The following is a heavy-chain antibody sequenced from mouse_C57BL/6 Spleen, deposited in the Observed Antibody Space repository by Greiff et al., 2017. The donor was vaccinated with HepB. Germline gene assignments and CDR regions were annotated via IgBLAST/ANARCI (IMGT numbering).Heavy chain of an antibody. CDR2: IYPRSGNT. CDR3: ARLSGSSYVAWFAY. CDR1: GYTFTSYG. J-gene: IGHJ3*01. Sequence: QLQQSGAELARTGASVKLSCKASGYTFTSYGISWVKQRTGQGLEWIGEIYPRSGNTYYNEKFKGKATLTADKSSSTAYMELRSLTSEDSAVYFCARLSGSSYVAWFAYWGQGTLVTVSA. V-gene: IGHV1-81*01. D-gene: IGHD1-1*01.